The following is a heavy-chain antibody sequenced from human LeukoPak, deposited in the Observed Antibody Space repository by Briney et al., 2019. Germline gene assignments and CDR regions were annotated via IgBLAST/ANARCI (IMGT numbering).Heavy chain of an antibody. V-gene: IGHV4-59*01. Sequence: SETLSLTCTVSGGSISSYYWSWIRQPPGKGLEWIGYIYYSGSTNYNPSLKSRVTISVDTSKNQFSLKLSSVTAADTAVYYCARMAVPYYYYYGMDVWGQGTRSPSP. CDR1: GGSISSYY. D-gene: IGHD5-24*01. CDR3: ARMAVPYYYYYGMDV. J-gene: IGHJ6*02. CDR2: IYYSGST.